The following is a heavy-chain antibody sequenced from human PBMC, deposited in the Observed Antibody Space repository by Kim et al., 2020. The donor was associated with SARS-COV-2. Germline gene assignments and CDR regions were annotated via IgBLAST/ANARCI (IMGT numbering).Heavy chain of an antibody. CDR2: ISSSSSYI. CDR1: GFTFSSYS. V-gene: IGHV3-21*01. D-gene: IGHD6-13*01. CDR3: AREQVQFVIAAYNFDY. Sequence: GGSLRLSCAASGFTFSSYSMNWVRQAPGKGLEWVSSISSSSSYIYYADSVKGRFTISRDNAKNSLYLQMNSLRAEDTAVYYCAREQVQFVIAAYNFDYWGQGTLVTVSS. J-gene: IGHJ4*02.